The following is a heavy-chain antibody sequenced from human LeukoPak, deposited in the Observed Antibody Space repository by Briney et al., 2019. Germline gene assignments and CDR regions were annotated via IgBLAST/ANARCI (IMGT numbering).Heavy chain of an antibody. CDR2: IYYSGST. CDR1: GGSISSSSYY. CDR3: AREEGMYYYDSSGYLYY. D-gene: IGHD3-22*01. Sequence: PSETLSLTCTVSGGSISSSSYYWGWIRQPPGKGLEWIGSIYYSGSTYYNPSLKSRVTISVDTSKNQFSLKLSSVTAADTAVYYCAREEGMYYYDSSGYLYYWGQGTLVTVSS. V-gene: IGHV4-39*07. J-gene: IGHJ4*02.